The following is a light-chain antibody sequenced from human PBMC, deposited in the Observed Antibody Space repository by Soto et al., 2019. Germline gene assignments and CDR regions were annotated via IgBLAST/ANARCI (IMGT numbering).Light chain of an antibody. CDR3: SSFTSQSSLI. Sequence: QSALTQPASVSGSPGQSITISCAGTMRDVGAYNLVSWYQQHPGRAPQLIIFEVRYRPSGISFRFSGSKSGSTASLTISGLQAEDEADYYCSSFTSQSSLIFGGGTKVTVL. CDR2: EVR. V-gene: IGLV2-14*01. CDR1: MRDVGAYNL. J-gene: IGLJ2*01.